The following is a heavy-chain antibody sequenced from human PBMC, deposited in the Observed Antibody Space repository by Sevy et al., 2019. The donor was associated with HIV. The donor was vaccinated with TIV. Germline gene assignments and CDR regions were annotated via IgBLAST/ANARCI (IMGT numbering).Heavy chain of an antibody. V-gene: IGHV3-7*03. Sequence: GGSLRLSCAASGFTFSSYWMSWVRQAPGKGLEWVANIKQDGSEKYYVDSVKGRFTISRDNAKNSLYLQMNSLRAEDTAVYYCARVSTSYGDYEEDYFVYWGQGTLVTVSS. CDR2: IKQDGSEK. J-gene: IGHJ4*02. CDR1: GFTFSSYW. D-gene: IGHD4-17*01. CDR3: ARVSTSYGDYEEDYFVY.